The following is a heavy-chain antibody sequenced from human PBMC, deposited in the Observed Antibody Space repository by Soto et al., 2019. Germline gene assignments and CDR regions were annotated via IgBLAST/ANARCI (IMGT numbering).Heavy chain of an antibody. V-gene: IGHV3-23*01. CDR3: AKFFVETGGSSGWPWTFHS. CDR2: ISGRGGTT. Sequence: EVQLLESGGGLVQPGRSLRLSCAASGFTFSSYAMSWVRQAPGKGLEWVSAISGRGGTTYYAASVKGRFTISRDNSKNTLFLQMNSLRAEDTAVYYCAKFFVETGGSSGWPWTFHSLGQGTLVNVSS. D-gene: IGHD6-25*01. J-gene: IGHJ4*02. CDR1: GFTFSSYA.